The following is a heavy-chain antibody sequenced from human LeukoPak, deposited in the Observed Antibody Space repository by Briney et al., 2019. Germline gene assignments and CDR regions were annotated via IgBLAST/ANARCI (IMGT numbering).Heavy chain of an antibody. J-gene: IGHJ6*03. CDR2: INHSGST. Sequence: SETLSLTCAVYGGSFSGYYWSWIRQPPGKGLEWIGEINHSGSTNYNPSLKSRVTMSVDTSTNQFSLKLSSVTAADTAVYYCARRGEFCSGGSCYVLRYYYYMDVWGKGTTVTVSS. CDR3: ARRGEFCSGGSCYVLRYYYYMDV. CDR1: GGSFSGYY. V-gene: IGHV4-34*01. D-gene: IGHD2-15*01.